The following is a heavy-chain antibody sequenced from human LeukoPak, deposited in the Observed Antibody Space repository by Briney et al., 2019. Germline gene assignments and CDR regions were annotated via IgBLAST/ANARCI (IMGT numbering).Heavy chain of an antibody. CDR2: IYSDGRT. D-gene: IGHD4-17*01. V-gene: IGHV3-53*01. J-gene: IGHJ4*02. Sequence: GGSLRLSCAASGFTVSSNYMSWVRQAAGKGLEWVSEIYSDGRTYYAASVKGRFSISRDNSKNTVYLQMNSLRAEDTAVYYCGRDLPTVTSIDYWGQGTLVTVSS. CDR1: GFTVSSNY. CDR3: GRDLPTVTSIDY.